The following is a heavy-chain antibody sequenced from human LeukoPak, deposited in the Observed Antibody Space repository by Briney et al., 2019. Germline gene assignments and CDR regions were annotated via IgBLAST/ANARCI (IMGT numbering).Heavy chain of an antibody. D-gene: IGHD1-26*01. CDR3: ARDRGVGAIPHAFDI. Sequence: SETLSLTCTVSGGSISSYYWSWIRQPPGKGLEWIGYIYYSGSTNYNPSLKSRVTVSVDTSKNQFSLKLSSVTAADTAVYYCARDRGVGAIPHAFDIWGQGTMVTVSS. CDR2: IYYSGST. CDR1: GGSISSYY. V-gene: IGHV4-59*01. J-gene: IGHJ3*02.